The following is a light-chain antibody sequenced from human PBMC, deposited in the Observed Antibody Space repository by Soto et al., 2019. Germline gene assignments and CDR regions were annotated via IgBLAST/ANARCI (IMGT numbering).Light chain of an antibody. V-gene: IGKV3-15*01. CDR1: QSVNRN. J-gene: IGKJ3*01. Sequence: EIVMTQSPAILSVSPGERVTLSCRASQSVNRNLAWYQQTPGQAPRLLIYGASSRATGTPDRFSGSASGTDFTLTITRLQSEDFAVYYCQRYDHWPWVPFIFGPGTRVDAK. CDR2: GAS. CDR3: QRYDHWPWVPFI.